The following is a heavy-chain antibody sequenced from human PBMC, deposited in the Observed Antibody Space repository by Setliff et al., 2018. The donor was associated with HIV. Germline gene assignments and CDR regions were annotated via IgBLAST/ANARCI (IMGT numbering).Heavy chain of an antibody. V-gene: IGHV4-39*07. CDR3: ARRGRTGNSYVLNWFDP. CDR1: GGSISSTDYY. D-gene: IGHD5-18*01. J-gene: IGHJ5*02. Sequence: PSETLSLTCTVSGGSISSTDYYWGWIRQPPGKGLEWIGSIFYTGRSTYNPSLRSRVTISVDSSKNQFSLSLTSVTAADTAVYCCARRGRTGNSYVLNWFDPWGQGTLVTVSS. CDR2: IFYTGRS.